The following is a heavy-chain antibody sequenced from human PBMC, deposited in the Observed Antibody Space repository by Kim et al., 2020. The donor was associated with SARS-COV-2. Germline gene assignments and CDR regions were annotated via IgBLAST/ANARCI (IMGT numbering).Heavy chain of an antibody. CDR2: ISWNSGSI. D-gene: IGHD3-22*01. J-gene: IGHJ4*02. CDR3: AKAGHGVYSSSPYSSGYYRTFDY. V-gene: IGHV3-9*01. Sequence: GGSLRLSCAASGFTFDDYAMHWVRQAPGKGLEWVSGISWNSGSIGYADSVKGRFTISRDNAKNSLYLQMNSLRAEDTALYYCAKAGHGVYSSSPYSSGYYRTFDYWGQGTLVTVSS. CDR1: GFTFDDYA.